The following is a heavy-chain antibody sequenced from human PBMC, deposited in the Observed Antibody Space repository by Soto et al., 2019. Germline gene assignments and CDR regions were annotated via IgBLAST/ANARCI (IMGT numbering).Heavy chain of an antibody. CDR3: ARARSYYDILTGYYQRDYYYYGMDV. CDR2: INPNSGGT. D-gene: IGHD3-9*01. Sequence: ASVKVSCKASGYTFTGYYMHWVRQAPGQGLEWVGWINPNSGGTNYAQKFQGWVTMTRDTSISTAYMELSRLRSDDTAVYYCARARSYYDILTGYYQRDYYYYGMDVCGQGTTVTVYS. J-gene: IGHJ6*02. V-gene: IGHV1-2*04. CDR1: GYTFTGYY.